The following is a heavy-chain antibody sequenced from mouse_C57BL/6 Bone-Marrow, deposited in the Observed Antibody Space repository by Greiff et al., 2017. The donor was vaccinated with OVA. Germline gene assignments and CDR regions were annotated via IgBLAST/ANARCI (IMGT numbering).Heavy chain of an antibody. V-gene: IGHV1-81*01. J-gene: IGHJ2*01. CDR2: IYPRSGNT. D-gene: IGHD2-5*01. CDR1: GYTFTSYG. Sequence: VKVVESGAELARPGASVKLSCKASGYTFTSYGISWVKQRTGQGLEWIGEIYPRSGNTYYNEKFKGKATLTADKSSSTAYMELRSLTSEDSAVYFCARDYSNPFDYWGQGTTLTVSS. CDR3: ARDYSNPFDY.